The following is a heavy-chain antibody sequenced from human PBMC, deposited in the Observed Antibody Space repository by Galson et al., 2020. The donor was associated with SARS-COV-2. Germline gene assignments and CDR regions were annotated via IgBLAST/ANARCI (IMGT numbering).Heavy chain of an antibody. J-gene: IGHJ4*02. V-gene: IGHV3-30*08. CDR1: AFTSSSYP. CDR2: ISYDGSNK. CDR3: ASELLWFGEC. D-gene: IGHD3-10*01. Sequence: GGSLRLSCAASAFTSSSYPAHWVRHPPDKVLARVPVISYDGSNKYYADSVKGRFTICRDNSKNTLYLQMNSLRAEDTAVYYCASELLWFGECWGQGTLVTVSS.